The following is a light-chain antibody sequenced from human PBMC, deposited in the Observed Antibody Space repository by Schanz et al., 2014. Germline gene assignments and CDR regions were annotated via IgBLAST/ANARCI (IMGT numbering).Light chain of an antibody. J-gene: IGLJ3*02. CDR3: CSLSADSTWV. Sequence: QSALTQPASVSGSPGQSITISCAGTSSDVGGYNYVSWYQQHPGKAPKLMIYDVSNRPSGVSNRFSGSKSGNTASLTISGLQAEDEADYYCCSLSADSTWVFGGGTKLTVL. V-gene: IGLV2-14*01. CDR2: DVS. CDR1: SSDVGGYNY.